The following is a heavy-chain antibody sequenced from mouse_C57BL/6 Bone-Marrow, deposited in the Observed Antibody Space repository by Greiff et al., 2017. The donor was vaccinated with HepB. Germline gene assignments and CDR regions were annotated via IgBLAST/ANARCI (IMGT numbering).Heavy chain of an antibody. J-gene: IGHJ1*03. V-gene: IGHV2-9-1*01. Sequence: QVQLQQSGPGLVAPSQSLSITCTVSGFSLTSYAISWVRQPPGKGLEWLGVIWTGGGTNYNSAIKSRLSLSKDNSKSQVFLKMNSLQTDDTARYYWARNYYGSSYGWYFDVWGTGTTVTVSS. CDR2: IWTGGGT. CDR3: ARNYYGSSYGWYFDV. CDR1: GFSLTSYA. D-gene: IGHD1-1*01.